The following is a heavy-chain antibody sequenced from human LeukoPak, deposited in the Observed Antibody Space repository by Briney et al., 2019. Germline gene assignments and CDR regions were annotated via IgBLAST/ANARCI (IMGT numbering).Heavy chain of an antibody. CDR1: GGSISSYY. Sequence: PSETLSLTCTVSGGSISSYYWSWIRQPPGKGLEWIGYIYYSGSTNYNPSLKSRVTISVDTSKNQFSLKLSSVTAADTAVYYCAREGRMVRGVHDAFDIWGQGTMVTVSS. J-gene: IGHJ3*02. CDR2: IYYSGST. V-gene: IGHV4-59*01. D-gene: IGHD3-10*01. CDR3: AREGRMVRGVHDAFDI.